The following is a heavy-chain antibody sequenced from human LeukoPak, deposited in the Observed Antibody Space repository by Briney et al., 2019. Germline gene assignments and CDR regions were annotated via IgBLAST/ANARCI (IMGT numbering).Heavy chain of an antibody. V-gene: IGHV3-30*04. Sequence: GGSLRLSCAASGFTFSSYAIHWVRQAPGKGLEWVAVISDDGSNKYYADSVKGRFTISRDNSKNTLYLQMNSLRAEDTAVYYCARVGLGQFDYRGQGTLVTVSS. J-gene: IGHJ4*02. CDR1: GFTFSSYA. CDR2: ISDDGSNK. CDR3: ARVGLGQFDY.